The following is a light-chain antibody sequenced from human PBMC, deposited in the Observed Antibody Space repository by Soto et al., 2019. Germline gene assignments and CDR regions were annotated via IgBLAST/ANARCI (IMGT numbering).Light chain of an antibody. Sequence: QSVLTQPPSASGTPWQKVTISCSGSSSNIGDNYVYWHQQLPGTAPKLLIYRNNQRPSGVPDRFSGSKSGTSASLAISGLRSEDDSDYYCAAWDDSLSVYVFGPVT. CDR1: SSNIGDNY. CDR2: RNN. CDR3: AAWDDSLSVYV. J-gene: IGLJ1*01. V-gene: IGLV1-47*01.